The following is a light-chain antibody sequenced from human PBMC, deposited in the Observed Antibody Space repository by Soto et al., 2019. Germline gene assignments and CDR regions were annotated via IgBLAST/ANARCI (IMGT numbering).Light chain of an antibody. CDR1: SGDVGGYNW. Sequence: SVCPGESATMCRSGTSGDVGGYNWFSWYQQYPGKAPKLIIYNVGTRRLGVPGRFSGSKSGNTASLTISGLQAEDEAQYYCCSYAGSYTFVFGSGTKVTVL. V-gene: IGLV2-11*01. CDR3: CSYAGSYTFV. CDR2: NVG. J-gene: IGLJ1*01.